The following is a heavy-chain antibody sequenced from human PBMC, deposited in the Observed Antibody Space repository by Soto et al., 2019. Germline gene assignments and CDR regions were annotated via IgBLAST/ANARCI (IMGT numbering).Heavy chain of an antibody. D-gene: IGHD1-26*01. J-gene: IGHJ5*02. CDR2: INGDTANT. Sequence: PSVKVSCKASGYTFTSYAIHWVRQAPGQRLEWMGWINGDTANTKYSQKFQGRVTITRDTSASTAFMELSSLRSEDTAVYYCAKYSGSNGFYPRGQRTQVTVSA. CDR3: AKYSGSNGFYP. V-gene: IGHV1-3*01. CDR1: GYTFTSYA.